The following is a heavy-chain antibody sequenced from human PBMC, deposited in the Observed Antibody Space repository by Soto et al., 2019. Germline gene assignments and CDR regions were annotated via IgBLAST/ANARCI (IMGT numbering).Heavy chain of an antibody. CDR1: GFTFSSYA. Sequence: GGSLRLSCAASGFTFSSYAMSWVRQAPGKGLEWVSAISGSGGSTYYADSVKGRFTISRDNSKNTLYLQMNSLRAEDTAVYYCAKSTIFGVVNLGSPFDYWGQGTLVTVSS. CDR3: AKSTIFGVVNLGSPFDY. V-gene: IGHV3-23*01. J-gene: IGHJ4*02. CDR2: ISGSGGST. D-gene: IGHD3-3*01.